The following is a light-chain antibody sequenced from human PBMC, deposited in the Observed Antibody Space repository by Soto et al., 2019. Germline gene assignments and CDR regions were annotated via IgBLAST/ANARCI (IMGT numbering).Light chain of an antibody. CDR1: SSDVGGYNY. J-gene: IGLJ2*01. Sequence: QSVLTRPASVSGSPGQSITISCTGTSSDVGGYNYVSWYQQHPGKAPKLMIYEVSNRPSGVSNRFSGSKSGNTASLTISGLQDEDEADYYCSSYKSSSTDVVFGGGTKLTV. V-gene: IGLV2-14*01. CDR3: SSYKSSSTDVV. CDR2: EVS.